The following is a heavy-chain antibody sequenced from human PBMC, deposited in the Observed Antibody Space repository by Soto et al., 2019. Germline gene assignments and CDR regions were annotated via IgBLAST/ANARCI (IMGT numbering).Heavy chain of an antibody. V-gene: IGHV4-4*07. CDR1: GGSISSYY. CDR2: IYTSGST. CDR3: ERDGITMFGGAIKGPYGMDV. D-gene: IGHD3-3*01. Sequence: PETLSLTCSVSGGSISSYYWSWIRQPAGKRLEWIGRIYTSGSTNYNPSVKNRVTMSVDTSKNQFSLKLSSVTAADTAVYYRERDGITMFGGAIKGPYGMDVWGQGTTVTVSS. J-gene: IGHJ6*02.